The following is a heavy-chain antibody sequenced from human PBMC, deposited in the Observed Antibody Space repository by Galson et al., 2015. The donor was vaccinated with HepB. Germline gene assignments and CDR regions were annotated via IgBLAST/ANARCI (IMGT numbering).Heavy chain of an antibody. CDR3: ARDNSSGWFFDY. CDR1: GYSFISYG. V-gene: IGHV1-3*01. J-gene: IGHJ4*02. D-gene: IGHD6-19*01. Sequence: SVKVSCKASGYSFISYGMHWVRQAPGQRPEWMGWINAANGNTKYSEKFQGRVTITRDTFATTVYMEVSSLRSEDTAIYHCARDNSSGWFFDYWGQGTLVTVSS. CDR2: INAANGNT.